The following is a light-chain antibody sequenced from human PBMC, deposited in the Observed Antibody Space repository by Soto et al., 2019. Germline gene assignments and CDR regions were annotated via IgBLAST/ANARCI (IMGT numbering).Light chain of an antibody. CDR2: DAS. CDR1: QDISSA. J-gene: IGKJ1*01. Sequence: IQLTQSPSSLSASVGDRVTITCRASQDISSALAWYQQKPGKAPKLLIYDASALPRGVPSRFSGSGSGTKFTLTIASLQPDDFATYYCQQYEALSGTFGQGTKVDIK. V-gene: IGKV1-13*02. CDR3: QQYEALSGT.